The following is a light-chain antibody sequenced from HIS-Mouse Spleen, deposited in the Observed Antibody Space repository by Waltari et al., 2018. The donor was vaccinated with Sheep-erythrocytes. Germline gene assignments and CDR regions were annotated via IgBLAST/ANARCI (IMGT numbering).Light chain of an antibody. CDR3: YSAADNNLV. CDR2: KDR. V-gene: IGLV3-27*01. J-gene: IGLJ3*02. CDR1: VLAKKY. Sequence: SYELTQPSSVSVSPGQTARITCSGDVLAKKYARWFQQKPGQAPVLVIYKDRERPSGNPGRFSGSSSGTTVTLTISGAQVEDEADYYCYSAADNNLVFGGGTKLTVL.